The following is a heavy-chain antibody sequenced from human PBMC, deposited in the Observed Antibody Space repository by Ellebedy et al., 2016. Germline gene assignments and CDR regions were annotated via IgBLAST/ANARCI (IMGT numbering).Heavy chain of an antibody. J-gene: IGHJ4*02. CDR3: FIYRGSAAADKGY. CDR2: INPDESEK. D-gene: IGHD3-10*01. V-gene: IGHV3-7*03. CDR1: GFTFSNYW. Sequence: GGSLRLSCAASGFTFSNYWITWVRQAPGKGLEWVATINPDESEKYYVDSVKGRFTISRDNAKNSLYLQMNRLRAEDTAVYYCFIYRGSAAADKGYWGQGTLLTVSS.